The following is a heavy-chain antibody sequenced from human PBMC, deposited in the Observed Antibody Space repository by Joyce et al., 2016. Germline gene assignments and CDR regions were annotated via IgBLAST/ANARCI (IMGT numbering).Heavy chain of an antibody. CDR2: IYWNDDY. D-gene: IGHD1-14*01. CDR3: AHRGTGGYFDY. J-gene: IGHJ4*02. V-gene: IGHV2-5*01. Sequence: QITLKESGPTLVTPTQTLTLTCTFSGFSLRTRGVGESWIRQPPGKALEWLAVIYWNDDYYYSPSLKSRLTITRDASRNQVVLTVSNMDPVDTATYYCAHRGTGGYFDYWGQGTLVSASS. CDR1: GFSLRTRGVG.